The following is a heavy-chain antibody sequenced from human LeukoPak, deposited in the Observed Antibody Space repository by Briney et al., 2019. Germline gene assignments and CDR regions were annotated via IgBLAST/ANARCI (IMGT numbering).Heavy chain of an antibody. J-gene: IGHJ6*02. V-gene: IGHV3-23*01. CDR3: APMAADTAMVGMDV. CDR2: ISGSGSGT. CDR1: GFTFSNAW. Sequence: PGGSLRLSCAASGFTFSNAWMSWVRQAPGRGLEWVSSISGSGSGTFYADSVKGRFTISRDNSKNTLYLQVNSLRAGDTAVYYCAPMAADTAMVGMDVWGQGTEVTVSS. D-gene: IGHD5-18*01.